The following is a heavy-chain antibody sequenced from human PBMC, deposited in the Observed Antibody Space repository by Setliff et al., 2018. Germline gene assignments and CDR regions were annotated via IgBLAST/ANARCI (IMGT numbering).Heavy chain of an antibody. V-gene: IGHV4-61*09. Sequence: SETLSLTCNVSGGSISSRTYYWSWIRQPAGKGLEWIGHIYTSWSTYYNPSLKGRVTISIDTSKNNFSLKLSSVTATDTSVYYCASGIGFTNEPFDYWGQGTLVTVSS. J-gene: IGHJ4*02. CDR2: IYTSWST. CDR3: ASGIGFTNEPFDY. D-gene: IGHD2-8*01. CDR1: GGSISSRTYY.